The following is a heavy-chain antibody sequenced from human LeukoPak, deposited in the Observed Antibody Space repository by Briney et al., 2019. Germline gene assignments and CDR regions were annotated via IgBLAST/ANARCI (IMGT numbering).Heavy chain of an antibody. CDR2: IYYTGST. V-gene: IGHV4-31*03. J-gene: IGHJ2*01. Sequence: SETLSLTCTVSDGSINSGGHYWSWVRPHPGKGLECIRYIYYTGSTYYNPSVESRVSISIDTSKNQFSLELRSVTAADTAVYYCARDQTDGFDLWGRGTLVTVSS. CDR3: ARDQTDGFDL. CDR1: DGSINSGGHY.